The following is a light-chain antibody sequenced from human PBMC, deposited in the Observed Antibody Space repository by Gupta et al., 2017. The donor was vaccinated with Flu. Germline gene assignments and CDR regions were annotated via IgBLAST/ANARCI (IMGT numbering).Light chain of an antibody. CDR3: QQYNSYSRT. V-gene: IGKV1-5*03. CDR1: QSISSW. Sequence: DIQMTQSPSTLSASVGDRVTITCRASQSISSWLARYQQKPGKAPKLLIYKASSLESGVPSRFSGSGSGTEFTLTISSLQPDDFATYYRQQYNSYSRTFGQGTKVEIK. J-gene: IGKJ1*01. CDR2: KAS.